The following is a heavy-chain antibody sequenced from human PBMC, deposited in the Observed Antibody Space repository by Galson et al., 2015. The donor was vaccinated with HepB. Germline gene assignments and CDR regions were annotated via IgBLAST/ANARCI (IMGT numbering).Heavy chain of an antibody. CDR3: AKGYGDPPREYYFDY. J-gene: IGHJ4*02. D-gene: IGHD4-17*01. CDR2: LRNDGTNK. CDR1: GFTFSSYG. Sequence: SLRLSCAASGFTFSSYGMHRVRQAPGKGLEWVAFLRNDGTNKYYGDSVEGRFTISRDNFKNTLYLQMNSLRPEDTAVYHCAKGYGDPPREYYFDYWGQGTLVTVSS. V-gene: IGHV3-30*02.